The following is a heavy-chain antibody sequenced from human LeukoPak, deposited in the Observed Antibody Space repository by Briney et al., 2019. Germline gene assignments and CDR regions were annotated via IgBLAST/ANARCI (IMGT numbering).Heavy chain of an antibody. CDR2: INHSGST. D-gene: IGHD6-19*01. J-gene: IGHJ5*02. CDR1: GGSFSGYY. V-gene: IGHV4-34*01. Sequence: SETLSLTCAVYGGSFSGYYWSWIRQPPGKGLEWMGEINHSGSTNYNPSLKSRVTISVDPSKNQSSLRLSSVTAADTAVYYCARGVRKQGLVITRTNWFDPWGQGTLVTVSS. CDR3: ARGVRKQGLVITRTNWFDP.